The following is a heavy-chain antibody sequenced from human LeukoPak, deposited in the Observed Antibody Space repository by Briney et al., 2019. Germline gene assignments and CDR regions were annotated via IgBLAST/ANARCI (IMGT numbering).Heavy chain of an antibody. J-gene: IGHJ4*02. D-gene: IGHD6-19*01. CDR2: IYSSGST. CDR1: GGSISSYY. CDR3: ARVSSTGRYDY. V-gene: IGHV4-4*07. Sequence: SETLSLTRTVSGGSISSYYWSWIRQPAGKGVEWIGRIYSSGSTNYNPSLKSRVTMSVDTSKNQFSLKLSSVTAADTAVYYCARVSSTGRYDYWGQGTLVTVSS.